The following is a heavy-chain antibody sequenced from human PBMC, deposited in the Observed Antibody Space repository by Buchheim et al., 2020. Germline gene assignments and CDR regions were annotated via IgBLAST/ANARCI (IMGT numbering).Heavy chain of an antibody. CDR3: AKDSADFWSGYYKAWYFQH. Sequence: QVQLVESGGGVVQPGRSLRLSCAASGFTFSSYGMHWVRQAPGKGLEWVAVISYDGSNKYYADSVEGRFTISRDNSKNTLYLQMNSLRAEDTAVYYCAKDSADFWSGYYKAWYFQHWGQGTL. V-gene: IGHV3-30*18. D-gene: IGHD3-3*01. J-gene: IGHJ1*01. CDR1: GFTFSSYG. CDR2: ISYDGSNK.